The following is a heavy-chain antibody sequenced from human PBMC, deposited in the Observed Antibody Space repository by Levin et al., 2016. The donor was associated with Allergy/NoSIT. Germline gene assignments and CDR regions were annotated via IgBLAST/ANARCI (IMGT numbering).Heavy chain of an antibody. CDR2: IYHSGST. CDR1: GGSISSGGYS. V-gene: IGHV4-30-2*01. J-gene: IGHJ4*02. CDR3: ARATYNWGTLSGFDY. D-gene: IGHD7-27*01. Sequence: SETLSLTCAVSGGSISSGGYSWSWIRQPPGKGLEWIGYIYHSGSTYYNPSLKSRVTISVDRSKNQFSLKLSSVTAADTAVYYCARATYNWGTLSGFDYWGQGTLVTVSS.